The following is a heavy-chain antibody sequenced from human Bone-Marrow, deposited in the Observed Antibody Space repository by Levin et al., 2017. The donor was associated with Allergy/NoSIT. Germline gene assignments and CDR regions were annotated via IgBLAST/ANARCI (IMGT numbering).Heavy chain of an antibody. Sequence: SQTLSLTCTVSGGXISXXXWXXXXXXQRKGLEWVGHIFYSGSTNYNPSLKSRVTISINTSKNQFSLNLTSVTAADTAFYYCARSVAGEFDYWGQGTLVTVSS. V-gene: IGHV4-59*13. CDR3: ARSVAGEFDY. CDR2: IFYSGST. CDR1: GGXISXXX. D-gene: IGHD3-10*01. J-gene: IGHJ4*02.